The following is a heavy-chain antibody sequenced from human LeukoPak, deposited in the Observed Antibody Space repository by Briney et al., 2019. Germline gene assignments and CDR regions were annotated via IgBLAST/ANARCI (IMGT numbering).Heavy chain of an antibody. V-gene: IGHV3-66*01. CDR2: IYTGGST. J-gene: IGHJ4*02. CDR1: GFTVSSNY. Sequence: GGSLRLSCAASGFTVSSNYMSWVRQGPGKGLEWVSAIYTGGSTYYADSVEGRFTISRDNSKNTLYLQMNSLRAGDTAVYYCAMATWVGGLDYWGQGTLVTVSS. CDR3: AMATWVGGLDY. D-gene: IGHD1-26*01.